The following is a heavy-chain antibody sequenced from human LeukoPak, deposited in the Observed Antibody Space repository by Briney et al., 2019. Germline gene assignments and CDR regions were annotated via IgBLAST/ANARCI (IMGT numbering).Heavy chain of an antibody. J-gene: IGHJ2*01. CDR3: ARHGYSSSYWYFDL. V-gene: IGHV4-59*08. CDR1: GGSINSYY. D-gene: IGHD4-11*01. Sequence: SETLSLTCTVSGGSINSYYWSWIRQAPGKGLEWIAYIYYSGTTIYNPSLKSRVTISVETSKNQFSLKLSSMTAADTAVYYCARHGYSSSYWYFDLWGRGSLVTVSS. CDR2: IYYSGTT.